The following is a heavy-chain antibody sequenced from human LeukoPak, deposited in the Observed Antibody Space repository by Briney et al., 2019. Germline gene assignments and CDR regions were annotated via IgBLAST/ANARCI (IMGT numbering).Heavy chain of an antibody. Sequence: SETLSLTCTVSGGSISSYYWSWIRQPPGKGLEWIGYIYYSGSTDYNPSLKSRVTISVDTSKNQFSLKLSSVTAADTAVYYCASFGVPAALDYYYMDVWGKGTTVTVSS. J-gene: IGHJ6*03. CDR3: ASFGVPAALDYYYMDV. D-gene: IGHD2-2*01. V-gene: IGHV4-59*01. CDR1: GGSISSYY. CDR2: IYYSGST.